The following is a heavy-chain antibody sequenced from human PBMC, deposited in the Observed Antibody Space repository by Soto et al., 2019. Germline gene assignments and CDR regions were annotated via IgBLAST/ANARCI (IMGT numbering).Heavy chain of an antibody. V-gene: IGHV3-30-3*01. CDR2: ISSDGTNK. Sequence: QVQLVESGGGVVQPGRSLRLSCAACGFTFSSYPMHWVRQAPGKGLEWLAVISSDGTNKNYADSVKGRFTISRDNSENTLFLQVNSLTSEDSAVYFCARYYYEDYWGQGTLVTVSS. CDR3: ARYYYEDY. CDR1: GFTFSSYP. J-gene: IGHJ4*02. D-gene: IGHD3-22*01.